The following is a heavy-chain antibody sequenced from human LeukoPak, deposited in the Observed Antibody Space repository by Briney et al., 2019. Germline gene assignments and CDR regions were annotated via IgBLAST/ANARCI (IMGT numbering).Heavy chain of an antibody. V-gene: IGHV1-69*05. CDR2: IIPIFGTA. J-gene: IGHJ4*02. CDR3: ARAKGWRYLETASGSLDY. D-gene: IGHD5-18*01. Sequence: GSSVKVSCKASGGTFSSYAISWVRQAPGQGLEWMGGIIPIFGTANYAQKFQGRVTITTDESTSTAYMELSSLRSEDTAVYYCARAKGWRYLETASGSLDYWDQGTLVTVSS. CDR1: GGTFSSYA.